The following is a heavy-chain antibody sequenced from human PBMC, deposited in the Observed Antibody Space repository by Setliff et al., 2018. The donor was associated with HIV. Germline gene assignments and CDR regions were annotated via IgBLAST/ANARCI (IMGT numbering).Heavy chain of an antibody. CDR1: GYTFTTYG. J-gene: IGHJ4*02. V-gene: IGHV1-69*05. CDR3: ASGSGYCTKGDCYIGVHRTPDKYYFDS. CDR2: IVPLFGTT. Sequence: SVKVSCKPSGYTFTTYGLSWVRRAPGQGLEWMGGIVPLFGTTNYAQNFQGRLTITTDQIMTTAYMELTSLRSEDTAVYYCASGSGYCTKGDCYIGVHRTPDKYYFDSWGQGTLVTVSS. D-gene: IGHD2-8*01.